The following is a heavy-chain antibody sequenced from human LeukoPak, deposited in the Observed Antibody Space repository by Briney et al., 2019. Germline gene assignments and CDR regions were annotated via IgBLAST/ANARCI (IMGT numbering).Heavy chain of an antibody. CDR2: ISGSGGSA. V-gene: IGHV3-23*01. CDR3: AKDVATVTTRGAFDI. J-gene: IGHJ3*02. Sequence: PGGSLRLSCAASGFTFSSYAMNWVRQAPGKGLEWVSAISGSGGSAYYADSVKGRFTISRDNSKNTLYLQMNSLRAEDTAVYYCAKDVATVTTRGAFDIWGQGTMVTVSS. D-gene: IGHD4-11*01. CDR1: GFTFSSYA.